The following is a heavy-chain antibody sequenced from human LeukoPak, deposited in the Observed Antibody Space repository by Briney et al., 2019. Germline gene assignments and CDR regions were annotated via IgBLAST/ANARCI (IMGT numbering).Heavy chain of an antibody. CDR1: GGTFSSYA. J-gene: IGHJ5*02. CDR3: ARDLPLSYFWFDP. CDR2: IIPIFGTA. Sequence: SVKVSCKASGGTFSSYAISWVRQAPGQGLERVGRIIPIFGTANYAQKFQGRVTITTDESTSTAYMELSSLRSEDTAVYYCARDLPLSYFWFDPWGQGTLVTVSS. D-gene: IGHD1-26*01. V-gene: IGHV1-69*05.